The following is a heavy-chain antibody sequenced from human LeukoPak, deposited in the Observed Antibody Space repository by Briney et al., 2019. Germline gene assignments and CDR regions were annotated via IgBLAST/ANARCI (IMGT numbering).Heavy chain of an antibody. J-gene: IGHJ4*02. Sequence: SETLSLTCTVSGGSISSGTYYWSWFRQPAGKGLEWIGYIHYSGNTSHIPSLKSRVTFSLDTSKNHFSLKLRSVTAADTAVYYCARGGGGWELLVESWGQGTLVTVSS. CDR1: GGSISSGTYY. CDR2: IHYSGNT. CDR3: ARGGGGWELLVES. D-gene: IGHD1-26*01. V-gene: IGHV4-61*10.